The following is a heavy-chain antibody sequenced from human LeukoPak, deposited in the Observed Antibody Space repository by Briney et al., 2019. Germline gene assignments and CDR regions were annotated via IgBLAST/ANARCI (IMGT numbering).Heavy chain of an antibody. CDR2: IYYSGST. J-gene: IGHJ6*04. CDR3: ARGGEDYGMDV. V-gene: IGHV4-61*01. Sequence: PSETLSLTCTVSGGSVSSGSYYWSWIRQPPGKGLEWIGYIYYSGSTNYNPSLKSRVTISVDTSKNQFSLKLSSVTAADTAVYYRARGGEDYGMDVWGKGTTVTVSS. D-gene: IGHD3-10*01. CDR1: GGSVSSGSYY.